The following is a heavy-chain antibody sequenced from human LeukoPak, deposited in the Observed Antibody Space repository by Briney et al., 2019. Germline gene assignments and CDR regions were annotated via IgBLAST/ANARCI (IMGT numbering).Heavy chain of an antibody. CDR3: ASGPGWNDY. D-gene: IGHD3-10*01. J-gene: IGHJ4*02. V-gene: IGHV3-11*01. CDR1: GGSFRHYY. CDR2: MSGSGFTV. Sequence: GGSLRLSCITSGGSFRHYYMRWIRQAPGKGLEWIAYMSGSGFTVDYADSVKGRFTISRDNGKKSVFLQMDSLRLDDTAVYYCASGPGWNDYWGQGTRVTVSS.